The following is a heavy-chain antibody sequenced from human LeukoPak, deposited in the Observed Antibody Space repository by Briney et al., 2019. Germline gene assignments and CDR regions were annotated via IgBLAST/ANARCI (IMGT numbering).Heavy chain of an antibody. CDR1: GFTFSSYA. V-gene: IGHV3-30-3*01. CDR2: ISYDGSNK. Sequence: GGCLRLSCAASGFTFSSYAMHWVRQAPGKGLEWVAVISYDGSNKYYADSVKGRFTISRDNSKNTLYLQMNSLRAEDTAVYYCARIGRQQLTYDYRDYWGQGTLVTVSS. D-gene: IGHD6-13*01. CDR3: ARIGRQQLTYDYRDY. J-gene: IGHJ4*02.